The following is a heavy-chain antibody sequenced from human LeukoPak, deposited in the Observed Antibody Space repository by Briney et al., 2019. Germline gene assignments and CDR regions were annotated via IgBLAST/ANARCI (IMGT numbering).Heavy chain of an antibody. V-gene: IGHV4-39*07. CDR2: IFYVGTT. J-gene: IGHJ6*03. CDR3: AREGTERDGYRYLTGYYYYYMDV. CDR1: GGSITINNYY. D-gene: IGHD5-24*01. Sequence: PSETLSLTCTVSGGSITINNYYWGWIRQSPGKGLEWIGNIFYVGTTYYSPSLKSRVTISVDTSKNQFSLKLSSVTAADTAVYYCAREGTERDGYRYLTGYYYYYMDVWGKGTTVTVSS.